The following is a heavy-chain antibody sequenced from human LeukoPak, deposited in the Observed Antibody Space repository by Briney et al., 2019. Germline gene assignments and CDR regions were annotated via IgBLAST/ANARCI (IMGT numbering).Heavy chain of an antibody. J-gene: IGHJ4*02. V-gene: IGHV3-23*01. D-gene: IGHD2-21*02. CDR2: ITGSGGST. Sequence: PGGSLRLSCAASGFAFSSYTMGWVRQAPGKGLEWVSAITGSGGSTYYADSVKGRFTISRDSSKNTLYLQMNSLRAEDTAVYYCAKKTSSCGGDCYPYYFDHWGQGTLVTVSS. CDR3: AKKTSSCGGDCYPYYFDH. CDR1: GFAFSSYT.